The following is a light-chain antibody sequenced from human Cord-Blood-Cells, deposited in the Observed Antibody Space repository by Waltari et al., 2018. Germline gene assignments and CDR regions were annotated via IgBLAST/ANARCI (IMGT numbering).Light chain of an antibody. Sequence: QSVLTQPPSASGTPGQRVTISCSGSSSNIGSNTVNWYQQLPGTAPKLLSYSNNQRPSGLPDRFSGSKSGTSASLAISGLQSEDEADYYCAAWDDSLNGWVFGGGTKLTVL. CDR1: SSNIGSNT. CDR3: AAWDDSLNGWV. V-gene: IGLV1-44*01. CDR2: SNN. J-gene: IGLJ3*02.